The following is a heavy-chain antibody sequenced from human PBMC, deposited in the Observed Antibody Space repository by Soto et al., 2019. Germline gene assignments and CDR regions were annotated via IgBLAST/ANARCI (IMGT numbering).Heavy chain of an antibody. CDR3: VREMQLWRPDS. Sequence: EVQLVESGGGLVQPGESLRLSCAASGLTFRSYWMHWVRQAPGKGLVWVSRINTDGSVAMYVDSVKGRFTISRDNAKNTLLLHRNSLRAEDTAVYYCVREMQLWRPDSWGQGTLVTVSS. CDR1: GLTFRSYW. J-gene: IGHJ4*02. V-gene: IGHV3-74*03. CDR2: INTDGSVA. D-gene: IGHD2-21*01.